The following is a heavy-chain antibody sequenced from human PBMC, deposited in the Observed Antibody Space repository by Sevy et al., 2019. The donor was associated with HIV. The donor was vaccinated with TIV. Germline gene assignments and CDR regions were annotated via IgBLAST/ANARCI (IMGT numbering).Heavy chain of an antibody. J-gene: IGHJ5*02. D-gene: IGHD5-12*01. CDR3: ARDKGAYSGYDYENWFDP. Sequence: GGSLRLSCAASGFTFSNYAMHWVRQAPGKGLEWVAVVSYDGSNKYYADSVKGRFTISRDNSKNTLYLQMSSLRTEDTDVYYCARDKGAYSGYDYENWFDPWGQGTLVTVSS. CDR1: GFTFSNYA. CDR2: VSYDGSNK. V-gene: IGHV3-30*03.